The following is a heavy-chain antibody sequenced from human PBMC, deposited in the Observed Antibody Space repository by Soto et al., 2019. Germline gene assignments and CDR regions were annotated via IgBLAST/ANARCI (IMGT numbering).Heavy chain of an antibody. D-gene: IGHD2-2*01. J-gene: IGHJ6*02. CDR3: AKAIGYCSSTTCYFYTMDV. CDR2: IYPGDSET. V-gene: IGHV5-51*01. Sequence: PGESLKISCKGSGYSFTSYWIGWVRQMPGKGLEWMGIIYPGDSETRYTPSFQGQVTISADKSISTAYLQWSSLKASDTAMYYCAKAIGYCSSTTCYFYTMDVWGQGTTVTVSS. CDR1: GYSFTSYW.